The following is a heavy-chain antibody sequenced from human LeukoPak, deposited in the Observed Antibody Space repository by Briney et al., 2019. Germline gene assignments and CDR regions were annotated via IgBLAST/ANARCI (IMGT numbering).Heavy chain of an antibody. CDR3: ARARGGSGSYFTAGGRLNWFDP. CDR1: GGTFSSYA. Sequence: ASVKVSCKASGGTFSSYAISWVRQAPGQGLEWMGWINPNSGGTNYAQKFQGRVTMTRDTSISTAYMELSRLRSDDTAVYYCARARGGSGSYFTAGGRLNWFDPWGQGTLVTVSS. V-gene: IGHV1-2*02. CDR2: INPNSGGT. J-gene: IGHJ5*02. D-gene: IGHD3-10*01.